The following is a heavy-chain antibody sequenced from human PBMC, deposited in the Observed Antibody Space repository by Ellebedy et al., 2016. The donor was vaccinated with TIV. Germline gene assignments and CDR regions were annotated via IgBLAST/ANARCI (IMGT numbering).Heavy chain of an antibody. CDR2: ISSSSSYT. CDR1: GFTFSDYY. Sequence: GESLKISCAASGFTFSDYYMSWIRQAPGKGLEWVSYISSSSSYTNYADSVKGRFTISRDNAKNSLYLQMNSLRTEDTALYYCAKDLSSSWYSYGMDVWGQGTTVTVSS. J-gene: IGHJ6*02. V-gene: IGHV3-11*05. CDR3: AKDLSSSWYSYGMDV. D-gene: IGHD6-13*01.